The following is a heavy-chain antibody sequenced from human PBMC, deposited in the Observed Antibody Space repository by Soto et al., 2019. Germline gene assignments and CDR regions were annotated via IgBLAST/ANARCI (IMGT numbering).Heavy chain of an antibody. D-gene: IGHD3-22*01. CDR2: IYYSGST. Sequence: PSETLSLTCPVSGGSISSYYWSWIRQPPGKGLEWIGYIYYSGSTNYNPSLKSRVTISVDTSKNQFSLKLSSVTAADTAVYYCAIGYYYDSSGYYLSYWGQGTLVTVSS. J-gene: IGHJ4*02. CDR3: AIGYYYDSSGYYLSY. V-gene: IGHV4-59*01. CDR1: GGSISSYY.